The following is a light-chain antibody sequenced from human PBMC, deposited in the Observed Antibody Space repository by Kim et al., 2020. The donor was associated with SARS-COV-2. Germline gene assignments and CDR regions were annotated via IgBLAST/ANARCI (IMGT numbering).Light chain of an antibody. CDR2: EAS. CDR3: QQYDNLPHT. CDR1: QDITNY. Sequence: YATVGDRINITCQASQDITNYLNWYQQKPGKAPKLLIYEASNVHTGVPSRFSGSGSGTDFTFTIRSMQPEDIATYNCQQYDNLPHTFGQGTKLEI. V-gene: IGKV1-33*01. J-gene: IGKJ2*01.